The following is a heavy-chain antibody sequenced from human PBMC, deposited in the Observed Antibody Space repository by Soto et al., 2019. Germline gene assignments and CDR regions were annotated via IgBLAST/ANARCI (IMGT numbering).Heavy chain of an antibody. CDR2: IYNTGNT. D-gene: IGHD6-19*01. CDR1: SGSISSYY. J-gene: IGHJ4*02. Sequence: SETLSLTCTVSSGSISSYYWSWIRQPPGKGLEWIGYIYNTGNTNYNPSLKSRVTISVDTSRNQFSLKLSSVTAADTAVYYCARGSNQGVARMGFDYWGQGTLVTVSS. V-gene: IGHV4-59*01. CDR3: ARGSNQGVARMGFDY.